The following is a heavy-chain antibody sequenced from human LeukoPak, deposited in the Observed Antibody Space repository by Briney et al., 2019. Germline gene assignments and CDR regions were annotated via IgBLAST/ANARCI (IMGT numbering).Heavy chain of an antibody. D-gene: IGHD3-10*01. CDR1: GFTFGDYG. J-gene: IGHJ4*02. CDR2: ISGSGGST. CDR3: AKPGVLLWFGVPYY. V-gene: IGHV3-23*01. Sequence: GGSLRLSCTVSGFTFGDYGMSWVRQAPGKGLEWVSAISGSGGSTYYADSVKGRFTISRDNSKNTLYLQMNSLRAEDTAVYYCAKPGVLLWFGVPYYWGQGTLVTVSS.